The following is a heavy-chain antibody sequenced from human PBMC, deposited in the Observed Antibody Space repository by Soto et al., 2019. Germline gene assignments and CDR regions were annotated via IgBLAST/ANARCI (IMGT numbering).Heavy chain of an antibody. CDR3: AKDRERIATRSIDY. CDR1: GFTFSSYA. D-gene: IGHD6-6*01. V-gene: IGHV3-23*01. CDR2: ISGRGVST. Sequence: EVQLLESGGGLVQPGGSLRLSCAASGFTFSSYAMSWVRQAPGKGLEWVAGISGRGVSTYYADSVKGRFTISRDHYKSTLDLQMNSLRAEDTAVYYCAKDRERIATRSIDYWGQGTLVTVAS. J-gene: IGHJ4*02.